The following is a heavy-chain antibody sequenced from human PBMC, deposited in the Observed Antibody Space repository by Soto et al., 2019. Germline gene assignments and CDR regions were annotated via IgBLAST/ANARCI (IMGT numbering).Heavy chain of an antibody. D-gene: IGHD4-17*01. J-gene: IGHJ4*01. CDR2: VKSKTDGGTT. V-gene: IGHV3-15*07. Sequence: PWGSLRLSCAASGFIFSNAWINWVRQAPGKGLEWVGRVKSKTDGGTTDFAAPVKGRFATSRDDSKNMVYLEMNSLKTEDTAIYYCTTDSYMTNIIVRFDYWGHGTLVTVSS. CDR3: TTDSYMTNIIVRFDY. CDR1: GFIFSNAW.